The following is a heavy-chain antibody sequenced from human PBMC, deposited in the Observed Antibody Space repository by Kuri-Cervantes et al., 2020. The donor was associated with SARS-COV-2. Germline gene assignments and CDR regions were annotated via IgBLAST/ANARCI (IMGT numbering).Heavy chain of an antibody. CDR2: INHSGSA. CDR1: GGSFSGYY. V-gene: IGHV4-34*01. Sequence: ESLKISCAVYGGSFSGYYWSWIRQPPGKGLEWIGEINHSGSANYNPSLKSRVTISVDTSKNQFSLKLSSVTAADTAVYYCARVRNDYYYYYYMDVWGKGTTVTVSS. J-gene: IGHJ6*03. CDR3: ARVRNDYYYYYYMDV.